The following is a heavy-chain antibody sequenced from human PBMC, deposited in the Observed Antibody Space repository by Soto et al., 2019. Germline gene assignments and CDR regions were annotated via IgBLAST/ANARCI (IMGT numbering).Heavy chain of an antibody. Sequence: SETLSLTCAVYGGSFSGYYWSWIRQPPGKGLEWIGEINHSGSTNYNPSLKSRVTISVDTSKNQFSLKLSSVTAADTAVYYCARTRGGLWFGELLPYYYGMDVWGQGTKVTVSS. V-gene: IGHV4-34*01. CDR3: ARTRGGLWFGELLPYYYGMDV. D-gene: IGHD3-10*01. CDR1: GGSFSGYY. CDR2: INHSGST. J-gene: IGHJ6*02.